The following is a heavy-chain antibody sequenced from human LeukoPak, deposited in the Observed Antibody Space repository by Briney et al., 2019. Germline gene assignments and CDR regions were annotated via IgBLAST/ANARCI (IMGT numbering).Heavy chain of an antibody. CDR2: IYTTGST. CDR1: GGSISSGSYY. J-gene: IGHJ4*02. CDR3: ARVTGATTVDY. V-gene: IGHV4-61*02. Sequence: SQTLSLTCTVSGGSISSGSYYWSWIRQPAGKGLEWIGRIYTTGSTNYNPSLKSRVTISVDTSKNQFSLKLSSVTAADTAVYYCARVTGATTVDYWGQGTLVTVSS. D-gene: IGHD1-26*01.